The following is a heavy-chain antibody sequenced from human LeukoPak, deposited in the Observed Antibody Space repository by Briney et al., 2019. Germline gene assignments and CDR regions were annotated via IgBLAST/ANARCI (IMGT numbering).Heavy chain of an antibody. CDR1: GFTFSSYD. D-gene: IGHD3-3*01. CDR3: AKRPYYDFWSPGRGNWFDP. CDR2: IRPSGDNT. J-gene: IGHJ5*02. V-gene: IGHV3-23*01. Sequence: GGSLRLSCAASGFTFSSYDMTWVRQAPGRGLEWVSSIRPSGDNTYYGDSVKGRFTISRDNSKNTLYLQMNSLRAEDTAVYYCAKRPYYDFWSPGRGNWFDPWGQGTLVTVSS.